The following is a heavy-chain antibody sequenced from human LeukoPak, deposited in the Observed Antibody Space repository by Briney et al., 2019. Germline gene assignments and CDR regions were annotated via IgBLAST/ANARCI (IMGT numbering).Heavy chain of an antibody. J-gene: IGHJ4*02. V-gene: IGHV1-18*01. CDR1: GGTFSSYV. D-gene: IGHD3-10*01. CDR3: ARDHYATKLLIKRGIWFGRIDY. CDR2: ISPYNRNT. Sequence: ASVNVSCKACGGTFSSYVISWVGPAPGQGREWVGWISPYNRNTSYAQKQQGRVTMTTDTSTSTAYEERRSLRSGDTAVYYCARDHYATKLLIKRGIWFGRIDYWGQGTLVTVSS.